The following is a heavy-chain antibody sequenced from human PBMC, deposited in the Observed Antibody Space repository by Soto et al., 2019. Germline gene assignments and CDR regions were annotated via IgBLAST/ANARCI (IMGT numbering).Heavy chain of an antibody. Sequence: GGSLRLSCAASGFTFSNYWMYWVRQTPGKGLVWVSRINSDGSSTSYADSVKGRFTISRDNAKNTLYLQMNSLRAEDMAVYYCVRGGYYYGMDGWGQGTTVTFSS. CDR3: VRGGYYYGMDG. J-gene: IGHJ6*02. CDR1: GFTFSNYW. V-gene: IGHV3-74*01. CDR2: INSDGSST.